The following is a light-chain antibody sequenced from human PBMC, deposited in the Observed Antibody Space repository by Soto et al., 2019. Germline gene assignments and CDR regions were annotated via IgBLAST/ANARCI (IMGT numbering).Light chain of an antibody. CDR2: DVS. J-gene: IGLJ1*01. V-gene: IGLV2-14*01. Sequence: QSVLNQPASVSGSPGQSITISCTGTSSDVGGYNYVSSYQQHPGKAPKLMIYDVSNRPSGVSNRFSGSKSGNTASLTISGLQAEDEADYYCSSYTSSSNYVFGTGTKVTVL. CDR3: SSYTSSSNYV. CDR1: SSDVGGYNY.